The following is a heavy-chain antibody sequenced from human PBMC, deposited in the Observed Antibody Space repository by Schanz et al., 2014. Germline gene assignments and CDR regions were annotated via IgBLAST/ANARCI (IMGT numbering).Heavy chain of an antibody. CDR3: ASPSGYSDYGTYFDF. V-gene: IGHV3-21*01. CDR1: GFTFSSYS. D-gene: IGHD5-12*01. J-gene: IGHJ4*02. CDR2: ISSSSSYI. Sequence: EVQLVESGGGLVKPGGSLRLSCAASGFTFSSYSMNWVRQAPGKGLEWVSSISSSSSYIYYADSVKGRFTISRDNAKNSLYLQMNSLRAEDTAVYYCASPSGYSDYGTYFDFWGQGTLVTVSS.